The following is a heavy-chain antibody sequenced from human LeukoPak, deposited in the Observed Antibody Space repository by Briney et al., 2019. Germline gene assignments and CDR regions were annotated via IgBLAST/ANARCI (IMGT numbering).Heavy chain of an antibody. CDR3: AKDKDTPATAQPQRGYFES. V-gene: IGHV3-33*06. D-gene: IGHD2-15*01. J-gene: IGHJ4*02. CDR2: IWYDGSHQ. CDR1: GFPFSGAG. Sequence: PGSSLRLSCAASGFPFSGAGMHWVRQAPGKGLEWVAVIWYDGSHQYYADSVKGRFTISRDNSKYTLDLQMNSLRVEDTAVYFCAKDKDTPATAQPQRGYFESWGQGTLVTVSS.